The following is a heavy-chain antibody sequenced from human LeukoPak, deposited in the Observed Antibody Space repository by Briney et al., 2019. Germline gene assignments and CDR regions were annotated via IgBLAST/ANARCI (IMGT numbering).Heavy chain of an antibody. CDR3: ARVVAVESYFDY. CDR1: GGTFSSYA. CDR2: IIPIFGTA. Sequence: SVQVSCKASGGTFSSYAISWVRQAPGQGLEWMGGIIPIFGTANYAQKFQGRVTITTDESTSTDYMELSSLRSEDTAVYYCARVVAVESYFDYWGQGTLVTVSS. J-gene: IGHJ4*02. D-gene: IGHD6-19*01. V-gene: IGHV1-69*05.